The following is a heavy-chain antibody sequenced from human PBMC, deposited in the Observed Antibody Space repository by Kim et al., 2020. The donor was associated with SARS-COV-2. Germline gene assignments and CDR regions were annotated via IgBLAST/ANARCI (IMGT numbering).Heavy chain of an antibody. Sequence: ASVKVYCKASGYTFTSYDINWVRQATGQGLEWMGWMNPNSGNTGYAQKFQGRVTMTRNTSISTAYMELSSLRSEDTAVYYCARAVRGSGFGVVIIRAYYMDVWVKGTTVTVSS. CDR3: ARAVRGSGFGVVIIRAYYMDV. D-gene: IGHD3-3*01. V-gene: IGHV1-8*01. CDR1: GYTFTSYD. J-gene: IGHJ6*03. CDR2: MNPNSGNT.